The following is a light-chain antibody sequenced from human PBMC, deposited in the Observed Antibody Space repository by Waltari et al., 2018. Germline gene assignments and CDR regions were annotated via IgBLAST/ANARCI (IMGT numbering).Light chain of an antibody. V-gene: IGLV3-19*01. CDR3: NSRDSSGRLLI. CDR1: SLRNHD. Sequence: SSELTQDPAVSVALGQTVTITCQGDSLRNHDASWYQKKPCQAPVVVIYGKNYRPSRFPDRVSGSISGNTASLIITGAQAEDEAAYSCNSRDSSGRLLIFGGGTDLTVL. J-gene: IGLJ2*01. CDR2: GKN.